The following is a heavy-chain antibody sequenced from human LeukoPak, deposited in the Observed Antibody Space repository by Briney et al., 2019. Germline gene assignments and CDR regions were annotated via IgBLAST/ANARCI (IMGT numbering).Heavy chain of an antibody. V-gene: IGHV1-8*01. D-gene: IGHD5-18*01. CDR2: MNPNSGNT. CDR3: AKAGGGYSYGYHYYYMDV. J-gene: IGHJ6*03. Sequence: ASVKVSCKASGYTFTSYDINWVRQATGQGLEWMGWMNPNSGNTGYAQRFQGRVTMTRNTSISTAYMELSSLRSEDTAVYYCAKAGGGYSYGYHYYYMDVWGKGTTVTVSS. CDR1: GYTFTSYD.